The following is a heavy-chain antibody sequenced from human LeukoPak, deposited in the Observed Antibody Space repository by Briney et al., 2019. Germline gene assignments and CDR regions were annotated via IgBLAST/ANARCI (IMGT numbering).Heavy chain of an antibody. V-gene: IGHV4-34*01. CDR3: ARHRSTYYDILTGGFDI. Sequence: SETLSLTCAVYGGSFSGYSWSWIRQPPGKGLEWIGEINHSGSTNYNSSLKSRVTISVDTSKNQFSLKLSSVTAADTAVYYCARHRSTYYDILTGGFDIWGQGTMVTVSS. D-gene: IGHD3-9*01. CDR2: INHSGST. J-gene: IGHJ3*02. CDR1: GGSFSGYS.